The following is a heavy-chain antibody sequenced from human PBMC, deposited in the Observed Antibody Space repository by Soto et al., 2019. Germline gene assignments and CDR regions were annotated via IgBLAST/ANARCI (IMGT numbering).Heavy chain of an antibody. V-gene: IGHV3-64*01. J-gene: IGHJ4*02. D-gene: IGHD5-12*01. Sequence: EVQLVESGGGLVQPGGSLRLSCAASGYTFSTYAMHWVRQSPGKGLEYVSVINSNGGSTFYANSVKCRFTISRDNSKNTLYLQMGSVRVEDTGIYYCARAPGYSGYDALDYWGQGTLVTVSS. CDR1: GYTFSTYA. CDR3: ARAPGYSGYDALDY. CDR2: INSNGGST.